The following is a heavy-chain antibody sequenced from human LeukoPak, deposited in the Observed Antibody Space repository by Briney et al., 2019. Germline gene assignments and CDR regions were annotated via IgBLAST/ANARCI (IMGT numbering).Heavy chain of an antibody. V-gene: IGHV3-23*01. CDR3: AKSQVRGVLSTEAVDY. Sequence: PGGSLRLSCAASGFTFSSYGMSWVRQAPGKGLEWVSAISGSGGSTYYADSVKGRFTISRDNSKNTLYLQMNSLRAEDTAVYYCAKSQVRGVLSTEAVDYWGQGTLVTVSS. D-gene: IGHD3-10*01. CDR1: GFTFSSYG. J-gene: IGHJ4*02. CDR2: ISGSGGST.